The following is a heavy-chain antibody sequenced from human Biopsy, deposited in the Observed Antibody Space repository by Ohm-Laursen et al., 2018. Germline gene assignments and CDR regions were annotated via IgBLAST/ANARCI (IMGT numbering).Heavy chain of an antibody. J-gene: IGHJ1*01. CDR3: ATKLTGYFHH. CDR2: NIPILGTG. D-gene: IGHD3-9*01. V-gene: IGHV1-69*06. CDR1: GGTFSNYG. Sequence: SVKVFCKVPGGTFSNYGVNWVRQAPGQGLEWLGGNIPILGTGNYAQKFQDRVTVAADTSTSTATMELRSLRSDDTAVYYCATKLTGYFHHWGQGTLVIVSS.